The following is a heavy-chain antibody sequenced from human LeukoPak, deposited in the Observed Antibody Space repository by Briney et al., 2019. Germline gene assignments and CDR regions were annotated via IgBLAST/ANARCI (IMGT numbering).Heavy chain of an antibody. V-gene: IGHV3-74*01. Sequence: GGSLRLSCAASGFAFSNYWMHWVRQAPGKGLVWVSRINSDGSGRNYADSVKGRFTISRDNAKNTLYLQMNSLRAEDTAVYYCASASSHRIAAGGDYWGQGTLVTVSS. CDR1: GFAFSNYW. CDR2: INSDGSGR. J-gene: IGHJ4*02. CDR3: ASASSHRIAAGGDY. D-gene: IGHD6-13*01.